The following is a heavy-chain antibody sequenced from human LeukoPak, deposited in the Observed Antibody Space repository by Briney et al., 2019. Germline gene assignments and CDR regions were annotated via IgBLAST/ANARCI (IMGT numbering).Heavy chain of an antibody. CDR1: GFSFSSFA. V-gene: IGHV3-23*01. CDR2: ITGSGIST. D-gene: IGHD6-19*01. Sequence: PGGSLRLSCAASGFSFSSFALSWVRQAPGKGLEWVSTITGSGISTYYSDSVKGRFTISRDNSKNTLYLQMNSLRAEDTAVYYCARVAGQWLAFDYWGQGTLVTVSS. J-gene: IGHJ4*02. CDR3: ARVAGQWLAFDY.